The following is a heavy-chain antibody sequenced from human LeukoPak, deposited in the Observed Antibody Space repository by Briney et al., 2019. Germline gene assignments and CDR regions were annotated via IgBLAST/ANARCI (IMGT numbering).Heavy chain of an antibody. J-gene: IGHJ6*03. D-gene: IGHD3-9*01. CDR3: ARLLSYDILTDHYYKYYMDV. Sequence: SQTLSLTCTVSGGSIRSDTYFWGWIRQPPGKGLELIGSISHSGIPFYNPSLKSRVSMSVDTSKNQFALKVTSVTAADAAVYFCARLLSYDILTDHYYKYYMDVWGEATTVTVSS. CDR1: GGSIRSDTYF. V-gene: IGHV4-39*01. CDR2: ISHSGIP.